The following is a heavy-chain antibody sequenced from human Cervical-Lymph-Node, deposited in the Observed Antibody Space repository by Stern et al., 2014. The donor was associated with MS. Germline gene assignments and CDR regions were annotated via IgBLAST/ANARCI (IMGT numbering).Heavy chain of an antibody. V-gene: IGHV1-2*02. CDR1: GYTFPAYY. D-gene: IGHD3-3*01. CDR2: IDPKTGAT. CDR3: ARGIVYHDTWRGYHGYPLTPPAHLGLFDF. J-gene: IGHJ4*02. Sequence: QDQLVQSGPEVKKPGASVKVSCKASGYTFPAYYLHWVRQAHGQGLEWMGRIDPKTGATEYAQQFQGRVTMTRATSITTTHMELSNLRSDDTAVFFCARGIVYHDTWRGYHGYPLTPPAHLGLFDFWGQGTLVTVSS.